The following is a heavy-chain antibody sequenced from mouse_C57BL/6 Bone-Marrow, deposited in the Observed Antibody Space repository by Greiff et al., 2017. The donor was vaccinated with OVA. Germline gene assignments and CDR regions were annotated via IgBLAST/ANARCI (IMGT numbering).Heavy chain of an antibody. V-gene: IGHV1-59*01. CDR1: GYTFTSYW. CDR2: IDPSDSYT. J-gene: IGHJ1*03. CDR3: ARNHRGGLYFDV. Sequence: QVQLQQPGAELVRPGTSVKLSCKASGYTFTSYWMHWVKQRPGQGLEWIGVIDPSDSYTNYNQKFKGKATLTVDTSSSTAYMQLSSLTSEDSAVYYCARNHRGGLYFDVWGTGTTVTVSS.